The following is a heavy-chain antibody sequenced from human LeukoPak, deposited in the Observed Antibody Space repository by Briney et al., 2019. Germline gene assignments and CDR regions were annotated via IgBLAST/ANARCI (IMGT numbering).Heavy chain of an antibody. J-gene: IGHJ5*02. Sequence: NPGGSLRLSCAASGFTFSSYSMNWVRQAPGKGLEWVSSISSSSSYIYYADSVKGRFTISRDNAKNSLYLQMNSLRAEDTAVYYCARVRSMYLTGWNLRYNWFDPWGQGTLVTVSS. CDR3: ARVRSMYLTGWNLRYNWFDP. D-gene: IGHD1-1*01. CDR1: GFTFSSYS. CDR2: ISSSSSYI. V-gene: IGHV3-21*04.